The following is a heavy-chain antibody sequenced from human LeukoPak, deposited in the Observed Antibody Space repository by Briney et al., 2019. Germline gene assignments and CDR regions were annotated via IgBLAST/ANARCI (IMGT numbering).Heavy chain of an antibody. V-gene: IGHV4-59*01. CDR2: IYYSGST. D-gene: IGHD5-24*01. Sequence: NPSETLSLTCTVSGGSISSYYWSWIRQPPGKGLEWIGYIYYSGSTNYNPSLKSRVTISVDTSKNQFSLKLSSVTAADTAVYYCARGRWLQPLFNWGQGTLVTVSS. CDR1: GGSISSYY. CDR3: ARGRWLQPLFN. J-gene: IGHJ4*02.